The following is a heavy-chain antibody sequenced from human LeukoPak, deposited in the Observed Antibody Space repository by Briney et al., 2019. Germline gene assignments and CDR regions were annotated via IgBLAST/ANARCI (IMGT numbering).Heavy chain of an antibody. CDR2: ISSSGTTI. J-gene: IGHJ6*03. V-gene: IGHV3-48*01. D-gene: IGHD3-3*01. CDR3: ARDYFRPDYDFWSGYYRDYYYMDV. CDR1: GFTFSSYD. Sequence: GGSLRLSCAASGFTFSSYDMNWVRQAPGKGLEWVSYISSSGTTIYYADSVKGRFTISRDNSKNTLYLQMNSLRAKDTAVYYCARDYFRPDYDFWSGYYRDYYYMDVWGKGTTVTVSS.